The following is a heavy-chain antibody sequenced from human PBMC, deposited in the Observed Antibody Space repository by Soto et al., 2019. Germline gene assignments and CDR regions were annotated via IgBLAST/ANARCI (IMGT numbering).Heavy chain of an antibody. J-gene: IGHJ6*02. CDR2: IMPVFHTT. CDR3: ATATISPVSATLYLYGMDV. V-gene: IGHV1-69*01. Sequence: QVQLVQSGAEVRKPGSSVKVSCQASGGTFNNFAFTWVRQAPGQGLEWLGGIMPVFHTTNIAQTFQDRITIIADDFTNTVYMEMTSLRFDDTAVYYCATATISPVSATLYLYGMDVWGRGTTVTVSS. CDR1: GGTFNNFA. D-gene: IGHD6-25*01.